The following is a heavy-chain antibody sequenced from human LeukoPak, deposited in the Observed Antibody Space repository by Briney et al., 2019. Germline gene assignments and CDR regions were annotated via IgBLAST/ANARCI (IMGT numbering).Heavy chain of an antibody. J-gene: IGHJ4*02. V-gene: IGHV3-30*03. Sequence: GRSLRLSCAASGFTFSSYGMHWVRQAPGKGLEWVAVISYDGSNKYYADSVKGRFTVSRDNAKNSLYLQMNTLRGEDTAVYYCARGAERSGYDYWGQGTLVTVAS. CDR3: ARGAERSGYDY. CDR1: GFTFSSYG. CDR2: ISYDGSNK. D-gene: IGHD3-22*01.